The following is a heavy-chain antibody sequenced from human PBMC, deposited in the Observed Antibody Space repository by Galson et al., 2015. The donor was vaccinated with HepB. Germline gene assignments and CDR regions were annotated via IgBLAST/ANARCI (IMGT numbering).Heavy chain of an antibody. D-gene: IGHD1-26*01. CDR3: ARGRLYSGSYFLDY. Sequence: SVKVSCKASGYTFTSYAMHWVRQAPGQRLEWMGWINAGNGNTKYSQKFQGRVTITRDTSASTAYMELSSLRSEDTAVYYCARGRLYSGSYFLDYWGQGTLVTVSS. CDR1: GYTFTSYA. J-gene: IGHJ4*02. V-gene: IGHV1-3*01. CDR2: INAGNGNT.